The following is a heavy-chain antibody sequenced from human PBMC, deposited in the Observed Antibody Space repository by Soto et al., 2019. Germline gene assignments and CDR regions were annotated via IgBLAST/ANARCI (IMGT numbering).Heavy chain of an antibody. V-gene: IGHV2-5*01. D-gene: IGHD3-22*01. CDR3: AHSEVARTYYYDSSGPGAFDY. CDR1: GFSLSTSGVG. J-gene: IGHJ4*02. Sequence: SGPTLVNPTQTLTLTCTFSGFSLSTSGVGVGWIHQPPGKALEWLALIYWNDDKRYSPSLKSRLTITKDTSKNQVVLTMTNMDPVDTATYYCAHSEVARTYYYDSSGPGAFDYWGQGTLVTVSS. CDR2: IYWNDDK.